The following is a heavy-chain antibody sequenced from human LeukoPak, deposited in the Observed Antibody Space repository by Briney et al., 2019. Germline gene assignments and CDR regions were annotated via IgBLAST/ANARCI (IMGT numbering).Heavy chain of an antibody. CDR1: GFIFSSYW. D-gene: IGHD4-17*01. CDR3: ARDYGDYLTYFDY. CDR2: INSDGSST. J-gene: IGHJ4*02. V-gene: IGHV3-74*01. Sequence: GGSLRLSCAASGFIFSSYWMHWVRQAPGKGLVWVSRINSDGSSTIYADSVKGRFTISRDNAKNTLYLQTNSLRAEDTAVYYCARDYGDYLTYFDYWGQGTLVTVSS.